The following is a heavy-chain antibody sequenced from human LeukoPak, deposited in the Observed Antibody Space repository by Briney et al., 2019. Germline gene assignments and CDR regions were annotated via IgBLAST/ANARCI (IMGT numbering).Heavy chain of an antibody. CDR2: IYTSGST. J-gene: IGHJ5*02. D-gene: IGHD2-2*01. V-gene: IGHV4-4*07. CDR3: ARSGSCSSTNRDYFDP. Sequence: AETLSLTCTVSGASISSYYWSWIRQPAGKGLEWIGRIYTSGSTKYNPSLKSRVIMSGDTPKNQFSLKLHSVSEADTAVYYCARSGSCSSTNRDYFDPWGQGTLVTV. CDR1: GASISSYY.